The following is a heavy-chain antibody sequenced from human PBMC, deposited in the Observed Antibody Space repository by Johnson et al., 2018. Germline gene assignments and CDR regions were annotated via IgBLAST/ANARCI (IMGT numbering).Heavy chain of an antibody. CDR3: AKRWLGYIQH. D-gene: IGHD2-15*01. V-gene: IGHV3-30*18. CDR2: ISYDGSNK. Sequence: QVQLVESGGGVVQPGGSLRLSCAASGFTFNNDAISWVRQPPGKGLEWVAVISYDGSNKYSADSVKGRFTISRDNSKNTLYLQMNSLRAEDTAVYYCAKRWLGYIQHWGQGTLVTVSS. J-gene: IGHJ1*01. CDR1: GFTFNNDA.